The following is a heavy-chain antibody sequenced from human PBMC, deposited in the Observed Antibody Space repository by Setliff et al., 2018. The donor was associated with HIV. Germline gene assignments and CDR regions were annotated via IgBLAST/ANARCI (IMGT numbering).Heavy chain of an antibody. CDR3: ARDNIIWSKDY. J-gene: IGHJ4*02. CDR2: ISTYSDET. D-gene: IGHD3-10*01. CDR1: GYTFTGYY. Sequence: ASVKVSCKASGYTFTGYYMHWVRQAPGQGLEWMGWISTYSDETSYAQKLQGRVTMTTDTSTSTAYMELRRLRFDDTAVYYCARDNIIWSKDYWGQGTLVTVSS. V-gene: IGHV1-18*04.